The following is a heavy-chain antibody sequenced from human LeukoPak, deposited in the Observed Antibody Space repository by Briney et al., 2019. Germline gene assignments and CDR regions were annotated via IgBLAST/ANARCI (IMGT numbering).Heavy chain of an antibody. CDR1: GFTFTNAW. J-gene: IGHJ4*02. D-gene: IGHD4-17*01. V-gene: IGHV3-15*01. Sequence: GGSLRISCAASGFTFTNAWMSWVRQAPGKGVEWVGRIKSKTAGGTIDYAAPVKGRFTVSRDDSRNALYLQMNTLKTEDTAVYYYTTLTSVTTGYWGQGTLVTGSS. CDR3: TTLTSVTTGY. CDR2: IKSKTAGGTI.